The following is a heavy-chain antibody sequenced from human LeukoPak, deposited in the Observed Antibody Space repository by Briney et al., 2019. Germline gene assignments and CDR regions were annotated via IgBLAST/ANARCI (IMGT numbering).Heavy chain of an antibody. Sequence: GGSLRLSCAASGFTFRSYAMSWVRQAPGKGLEWVSAISTSGSTFYADSVKGRFTISRDNPKNTLYLQMNSLRAEDTAVYYCARKVPGAHVDYWGQGTLVTVSS. V-gene: IGHV3-23*01. J-gene: IGHJ4*02. CDR2: ISTSGST. D-gene: IGHD7-27*01. CDR1: GFTFRSYA. CDR3: ARKVPGAHVDY.